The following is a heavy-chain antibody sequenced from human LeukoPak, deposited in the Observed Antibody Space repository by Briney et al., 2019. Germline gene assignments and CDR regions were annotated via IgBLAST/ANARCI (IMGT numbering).Heavy chain of an antibody. J-gene: IGHJ4*02. CDR2: INWNGGST. D-gene: IGHD3-22*01. Sequence: GGSLRLSCAASGFTFDDYGMSWVRQAPGKGLEWVSGINWNGGSTGYADSVKGRFTISRDNAKNSLYLQMNSLRAEDTALYYCARVMFYDSSGYFDYWGQGTLVTVSS. CDR3: ARVMFYDSSGYFDY. CDR1: GFTFDDYG. V-gene: IGHV3-20*04.